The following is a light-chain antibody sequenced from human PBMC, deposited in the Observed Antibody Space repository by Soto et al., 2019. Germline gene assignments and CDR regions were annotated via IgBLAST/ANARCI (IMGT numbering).Light chain of an antibody. CDR1: SSDVGGYNY. V-gene: IGLV2-8*01. J-gene: IGLJ1*01. Sequence: QSVVTQPPSACGSPGQPVTISCTGTSSDVGGYNYVSWYQQHPGKAPKLMIYEVSKRPSGVPDRFSGSKSGNTASLTVSGLQAEDEADYYCSSYAGSLYVFGTGTKVTVL. CDR2: EVS. CDR3: SSYAGSLYV.